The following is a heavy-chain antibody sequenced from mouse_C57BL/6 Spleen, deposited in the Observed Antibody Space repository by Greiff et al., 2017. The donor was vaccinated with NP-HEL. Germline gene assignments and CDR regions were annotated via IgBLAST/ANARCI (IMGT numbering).Heavy chain of an antibody. V-gene: IGHV1-55*01. Sequence: QVQLQQPGAELVKPGASVKMSCKASGYTFTSYWITWVKQRPGQGLEWIGDIYPGSGSTNYNEKFKSKATLTVDTSSSTAYMQLSSLTAEDSAVYYCARSGYYGSMYYFDYWGQGTTLTVSS. CDR2: IYPGSGST. CDR1: GYTFTSYW. J-gene: IGHJ2*01. CDR3: ARSGYYGSMYYFDY. D-gene: IGHD1-1*01.